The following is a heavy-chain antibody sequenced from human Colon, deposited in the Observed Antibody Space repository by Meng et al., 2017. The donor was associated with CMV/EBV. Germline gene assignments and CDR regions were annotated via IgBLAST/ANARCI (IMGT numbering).Heavy chain of an antibody. V-gene: IGHV4-4*02. J-gene: IGHJ4*02. CDR1: GVSLRSGNW. CDR3: ATARSGCSSDSCFLEN. D-gene: IGHD3-3*01. Sequence: GVSLRSGNWGNWVRQSPGKGLEWIGEMFHSGDTNYNPSLRSRMSISLDRSKNQVSLILSSVTAADSAVYYCATARSGCSSDSCFLENWGRGTLVTVSS. CDR2: MFHSGDT.